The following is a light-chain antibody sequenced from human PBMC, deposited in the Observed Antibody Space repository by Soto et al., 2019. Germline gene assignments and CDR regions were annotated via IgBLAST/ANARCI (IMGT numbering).Light chain of an antibody. Sequence: ETVLTQSPGTLSLSPGERATLSCRASQSVSSNYLAWYQQKPGQAPRLLIYGASSRATGIPDRFSGSGSGTDFPLTISRLEPEDFAVYFCQQYGNSPQTFGQGAKVEI. CDR3: QQYGNSPQT. V-gene: IGKV3-20*01. CDR2: GAS. J-gene: IGKJ1*01. CDR1: QSVSSNY.